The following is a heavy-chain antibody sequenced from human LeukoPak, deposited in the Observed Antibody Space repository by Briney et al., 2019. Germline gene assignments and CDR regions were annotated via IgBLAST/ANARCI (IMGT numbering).Heavy chain of an antibody. CDR2: VDPEDGET. V-gene: IGHV1-69-2*01. Sequence: ASVKISCKVSGYTFTDYYMHWVQQAPGKGLEWMGLVDPEDGETIYAEKFQGRVTITADTSTDTAYMELSSLRSEDTAVYYCARDAGSYKVDYWGQGTLVTVSS. CDR3: ARDAGSYKVDY. CDR1: GYTFTDYY. J-gene: IGHJ4*02. D-gene: IGHD1-26*01.